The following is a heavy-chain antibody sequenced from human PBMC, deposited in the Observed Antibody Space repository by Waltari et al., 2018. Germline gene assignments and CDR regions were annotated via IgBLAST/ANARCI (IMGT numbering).Heavy chain of an antibody. CDR1: GYTFTSYD. Sequence: QVQLVQSGAEVKKPGASVKVSCKASGYTFTSYDINWVRQATGQGLEWMGWMNPNSGNTGYAQKFQGRVTMTRNTSISTAYMELSSLRSEDTAVYYCARENLFIVTAMSSFDYWGQGTLVTVSS. CDR2: MNPNSGNT. V-gene: IGHV1-8*02. J-gene: IGHJ4*02. CDR3: ARENLFIVTAMSSFDY. D-gene: IGHD2-21*02.